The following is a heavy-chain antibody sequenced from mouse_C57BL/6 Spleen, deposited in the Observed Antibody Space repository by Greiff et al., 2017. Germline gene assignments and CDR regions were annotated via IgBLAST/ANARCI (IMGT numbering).Heavy chain of an antibody. J-gene: IGHJ2*01. D-gene: IGHD4-1*01. CDR2: ISSGGSYT. CDR1: GFTFSSYG. V-gene: IGHV5-6*02. CDR3: ARQLDFDY. Sequence: DVKLVESGGDLVKPGGSLKLSCAASGFTFSSYGMSWVRQTPDQRLEWVATISSGGSYTYYPDSVKGRFTISRDNAKNTLYLQMSSLKSEDTAMYYCARQLDFDYWGQGTTLTVSS.